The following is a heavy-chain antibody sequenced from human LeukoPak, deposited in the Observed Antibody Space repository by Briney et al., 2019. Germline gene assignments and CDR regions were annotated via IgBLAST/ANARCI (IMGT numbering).Heavy chain of an antibody. CDR3: AREGHYYHSSGYGSPYYFDY. CDR2: IIPIFGTA. Sequence: SVKVSCKASGGTFSSYAISWVRQAPGQGLEWMGGIIPIFGTANYAQKFQGRVTITTDESTHTAYMELSSLRSEDTAVYYCAREGHYYHSSGYGSPYYFDYWGQGTLVTVST. V-gene: IGHV1-69*05. J-gene: IGHJ4*01. CDR1: GGTFSSYA. D-gene: IGHD3-22*01.